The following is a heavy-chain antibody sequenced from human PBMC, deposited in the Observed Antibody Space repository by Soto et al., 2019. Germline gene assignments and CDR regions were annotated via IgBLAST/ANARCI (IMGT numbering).Heavy chain of an antibody. Sequence: QLPWKESGPTLVKPPQTLTLTCTSSVFSLTTSGVGVGWIRQPPGKAMEWLALIYWDDDKRYSPSLKSRLTITKDTSKNQVVLTITNMDPADTATYFGAHRTTTVTWWFDPLGQGTLVNVSS. J-gene: IGHJ5*02. CDR1: VFSLTTSGVG. CDR2: IYWDDDK. CDR3: AHRTTTVTWWFDP. V-gene: IGHV2-5*02. D-gene: IGHD4-17*01.